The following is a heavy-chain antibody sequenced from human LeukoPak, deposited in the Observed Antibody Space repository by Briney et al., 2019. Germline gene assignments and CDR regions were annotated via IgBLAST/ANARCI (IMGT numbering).Heavy chain of an antibody. CDR2: IYTSGST. D-gene: IGHD3-3*01. J-gene: IGHJ5*02. Sequence: PSETLSLTCTVSGGSISSYYWSWIRQPPGKGREWIGYIYTSGSTNYNPSLKSRVTISVDTSKNQFSLKLSSVTAADTAVYYCARQGLYYDFWSGQDGGWFDPWGQGTLVTVSS. V-gene: IGHV4-4*09. CDR1: GGSISSYY. CDR3: ARQGLYYDFWSGQDGGWFDP.